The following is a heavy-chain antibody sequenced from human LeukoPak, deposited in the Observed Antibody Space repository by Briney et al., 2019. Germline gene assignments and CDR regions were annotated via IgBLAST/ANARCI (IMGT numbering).Heavy chain of an antibody. CDR2: ISGSGGST. CDR1: GFIFNSYW. V-gene: IGHV3-23*01. Sequence: GGSLRLSCAASGFIFNSYWMNWLRQAPGKGLEWVSVISGSGGSTYYTDSVKGRFSISRDNSKNTLYLQMNSLRAEDTAVYYCARDRELLYYYGMDVWGQGTTVTVSS. J-gene: IGHJ6*02. CDR3: ARDRELLYYYGMDV. D-gene: IGHD1-26*01.